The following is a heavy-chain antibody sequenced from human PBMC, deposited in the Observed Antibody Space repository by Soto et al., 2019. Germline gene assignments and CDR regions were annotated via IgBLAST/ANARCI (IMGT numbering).Heavy chain of an antibody. V-gene: IGHV5-51*01. Sequence: PGESLKISCKGSGYSFTSYWIGWVRQMPGKGLEWMGIIYPGDSDTRYSPSFQGQVTISADKSISTAYLQWSSLKASDTAMYYCARTLGYCSGGSCYRGYYYYGMDVWGQGTTVTVSS. CDR3: ARTLGYCSGGSCYRGYYYYGMDV. J-gene: IGHJ6*02. D-gene: IGHD2-15*01. CDR1: GYSFTSYW. CDR2: IYPGDSDT.